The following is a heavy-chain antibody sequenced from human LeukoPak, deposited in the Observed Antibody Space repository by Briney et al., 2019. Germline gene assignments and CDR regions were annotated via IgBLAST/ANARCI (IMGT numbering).Heavy chain of an antibody. CDR3: AREVYSKYEGDALDV. D-gene: IGHD4-11*01. CDR1: GFNFNDHS. CDR2: ISSRSTYI. J-gene: IGHJ6*02. V-gene: IGHV3-21*06. Sequence: GGSLRLSCVGYGFNFNDHSMHWVRQAPGEGLKWVSSISSRSTYIYYVDSVKGRFTISRDNAKNSVYLQMNSLRAEDTALYYCAREVYSKYEGDALDVWGQGTTVTVSS.